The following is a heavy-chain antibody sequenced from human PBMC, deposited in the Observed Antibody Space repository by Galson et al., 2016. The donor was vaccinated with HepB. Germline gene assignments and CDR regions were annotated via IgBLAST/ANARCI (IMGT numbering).Heavy chain of an antibody. J-gene: IGHJ6*02. Sequence: SLRLSCAASGFTFSRYDMHWVRHVTGKGLEWVSAIGTAGDTYYPGFVKGRFTISRDNSKNTLYLQMNSLRAEDTAVYYCARDPSYYSGMDVWGQGTTVTVSS. CDR2: IGTAGDT. CDR1: GFTFSRYD. CDR3: ARDPSYYSGMDV. V-gene: IGHV3-13*01.